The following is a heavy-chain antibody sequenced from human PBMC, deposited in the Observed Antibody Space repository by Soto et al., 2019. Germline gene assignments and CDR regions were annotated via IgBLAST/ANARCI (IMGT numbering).Heavy chain of an antibody. CDR3: AKTGGDLWFGENHYFDY. J-gene: IGHJ4*02. CDR1: GFTFSSYG. D-gene: IGHD3-10*01. Sequence: QVQLVESGGGVVQPGRSLRLSCAASGFTFSSYGMHWVRQAPGKGLEWVAVISYDGSNKYYADSVKGRFTISRDNSKNTLYLQMNSLRAEDTAVYYCAKTGGDLWFGENHYFDYWGQGTLVTVSS. CDR2: ISYDGSNK. V-gene: IGHV3-30*18.